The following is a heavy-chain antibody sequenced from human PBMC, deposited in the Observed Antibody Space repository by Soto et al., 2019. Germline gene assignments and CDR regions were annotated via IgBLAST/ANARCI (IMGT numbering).Heavy chain of an antibody. CDR3: ARAIKGYSSSRYRDPDGFDI. D-gene: IGHD6-13*01. V-gene: IGHV4-59*01. CDR1: GGSISSYY. Sequence: PAETLSLTCTVSGGSISSYYLSWIRQPPGKGLEWIGYIYYSGSTNYNPSLKSRVTISVDTSKNQFSLKLSSVTAADTAVYYCARAIKGYSSSRYRDPDGFDIRGQRTMVTVSS. CDR2: IYYSGST. J-gene: IGHJ3*02.